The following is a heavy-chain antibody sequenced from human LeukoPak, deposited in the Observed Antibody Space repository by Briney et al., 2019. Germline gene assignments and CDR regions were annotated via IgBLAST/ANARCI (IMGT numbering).Heavy chain of an antibody. V-gene: IGHV3-53*05. Sequence: PGGSLRLSCAASGFTVSSNYMSWVRQAPGKGLEWVSVIYSGGSTYYADSVKGRFTISRDNSKNTLYLQMNSLRAEDTAVYYCAKQATLSYYYYYMDVWGKGTTVTVSS. CDR1: GFTVSSNY. D-gene: IGHD1-26*01. J-gene: IGHJ6*03. CDR2: IYSGGST. CDR3: AKQATLSYYYYYMDV.